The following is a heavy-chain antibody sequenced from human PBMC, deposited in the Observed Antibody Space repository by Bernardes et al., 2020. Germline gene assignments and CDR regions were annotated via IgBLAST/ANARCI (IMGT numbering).Heavy chain of an antibody. CDR2: ISSSSSTI. Sequence: GGSLRLSCAASGFTFSSYSMNWVRQAPGKGLEWVSYISSSSSTIYYADSVKGRFTISRDNAKNSLYLQMNSLRAEDTAVYYCARDGGPMVRGGGYGMDVWGQGTTVTVSS. CDR3: ARDGGPMVRGGGYGMDV. D-gene: IGHD3-10*01. CDR1: GFTFSSYS. V-gene: IGHV3-48*01. J-gene: IGHJ6*02.